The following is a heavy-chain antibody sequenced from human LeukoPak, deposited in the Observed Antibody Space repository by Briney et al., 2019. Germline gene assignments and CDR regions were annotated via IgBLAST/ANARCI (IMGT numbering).Heavy chain of an antibody. CDR2: IYTSGST. J-gene: IGHJ5*02. D-gene: IGHD6-13*01. Sequence: SETLSLTCTVSGGSISSGSYYWSWIRQPAGKGLEWIGRIYTSGSTNYNPSLKSRVTISVDTSKNQFSLKLSSVTAADTAVYYCARALAAATGYNWFDPWGQGTLVTVSS. CDR3: ARALAAATGYNWFDP. V-gene: IGHV4-61*02. CDR1: GGSISSGSYY.